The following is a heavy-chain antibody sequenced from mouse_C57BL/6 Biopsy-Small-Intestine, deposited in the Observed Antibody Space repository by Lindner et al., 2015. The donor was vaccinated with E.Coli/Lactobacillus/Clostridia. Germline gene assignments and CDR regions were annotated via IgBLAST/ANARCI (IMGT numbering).Heavy chain of an antibody. CDR3: ARDLNSGSYFSFDY. CDR2: ISLYNTDT. CDR1: GYSFTSYA. V-gene: IGHV1-14*01. J-gene: IGHJ4*01. D-gene: IGHD1-1*02. Sequence: SVKVSCKASGYSFTSYAISWVRQAPGQGLEWMGSISLYNTDTNYAQKFKGRLTLTTDTSTSTAYMELRSLKSDDTAVYYCARDLNSGSYFSFDYWGQGTLVTVSS.